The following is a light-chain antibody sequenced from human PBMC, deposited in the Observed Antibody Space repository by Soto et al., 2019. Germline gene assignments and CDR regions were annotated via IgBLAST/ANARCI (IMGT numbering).Light chain of an antibody. V-gene: IGLV2-8*01. J-gene: IGLJ1*01. CDR3: SSYAGRNNLGV. CDR1: SSDVGGYNY. Sequence: QSVLTQPPSASGSPGQSVTISCTGTSSDVGGYNYVSWYQQHPGKAPKLMIYEVSKRPSGVPDRFSGSRSGNTASLTVSGLQAEDEADYYCSSYAGRNNLGVFGTGTKVTDL. CDR2: EVS.